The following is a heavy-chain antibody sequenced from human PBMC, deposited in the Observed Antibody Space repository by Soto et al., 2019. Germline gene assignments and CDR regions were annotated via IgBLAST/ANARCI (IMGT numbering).Heavy chain of an antibody. V-gene: IGHV3-30*04. CDR3: ARDFVVVTAIFHYYYYGMDV. J-gene: IGHJ6*02. CDR2: ISDDGSNK. CDR1: GFTFSSYT. Sequence: PGGSLRLSCAASGFTFSSYTMHWVRQAPGEGLDWVAIISDDGSNKYYADSVKGRFTISRDNSKNTLYLQMNSLRAEDTAVYYCARDFVVVTAIFHYYYYGMDVWGQGTTVTVSS. D-gene: IGHD2-21*02.